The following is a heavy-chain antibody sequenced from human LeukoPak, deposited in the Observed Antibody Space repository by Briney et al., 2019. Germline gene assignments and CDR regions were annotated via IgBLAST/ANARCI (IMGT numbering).Heavy chain of an antibody. Sequence: PGGSLRLSCADSGFTFSSYWISWVRQAPGKGREWVANINQDGSEKNYVDSVRGRFTISRDNAKNSLYLQMNSLRAEDTAVYYCAISSPVATVGYWGQGTLVTVSS. CDR1: GFTFSSYW. J-gene: IGHJ4*02. CDR2: INQDGSEK. D-gene: IGHD4-23*01. V-gene: IGHV3-7*01. CDR3: AISSPVATVGY.